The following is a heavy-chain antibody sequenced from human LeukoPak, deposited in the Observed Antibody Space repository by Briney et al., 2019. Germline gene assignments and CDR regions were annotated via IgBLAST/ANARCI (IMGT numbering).Heavy chain of an antibody. V-gene: IGHV1-2*02. Sequence: ASVKVSCKASGYTFTGYYMHWVRQAPGQGLEWMGWINPNSGGTNYAQKFQGRVTMTRDTSISTAYMELSRLRSDDTAVYYCARGQLPYYYDSSGYYADAFDIWGQGTMVTVSS. CDR2: INPNSGGT. CDR3: ARGQLPYYYDSSGYYADAFDI. J-gene: IGHJ3*02. D-gene: IGHD3-22*01. CDR1: GYTFTGYY.